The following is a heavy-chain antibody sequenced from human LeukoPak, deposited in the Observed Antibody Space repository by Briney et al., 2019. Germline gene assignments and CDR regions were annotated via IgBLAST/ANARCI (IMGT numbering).Heavy chain of an antibody. V-gene: IGHV1-69*13. CDR3: AKPVWDSSGYYLNWFDP. CDR1: GGTFSSYA. Sequence: ASVNVSCKASGGTFSSYAISWVRQAPGQGLEWMGGIIPIFGTANYAQKFQGRVTITADESTSTAYMELSSLRSEDTAVYYCAKPVWDSSGYYLNWFDPGGQGTLVTVSS. CDR2: IIPIFGTA. D-gene: IGHD3-22*01. J-gene: IGHJ5*02.